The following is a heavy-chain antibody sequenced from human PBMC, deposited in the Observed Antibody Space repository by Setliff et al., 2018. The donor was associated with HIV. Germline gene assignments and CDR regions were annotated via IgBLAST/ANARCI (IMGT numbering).Heavy chain of an antibody. V-gene: IGHV3-23*01. Sequence: LSLTCAVSGYSISSDYHWAWVRQAPGKGLEWVSVITPSSTETYYADSVKGRFTISRDDSKNTLSLQMSSLRAEDTALYYCARQPLHCSSINCYGAVYDNWGQGTLVTVSS. J-gene: IGHJ4*02. D-gene: IGHD2-2*01. CDR3: ARQPLHCSSINCYGAVYDN. CDR1: GYSISSDYH. CDR2: ITPSSTET.